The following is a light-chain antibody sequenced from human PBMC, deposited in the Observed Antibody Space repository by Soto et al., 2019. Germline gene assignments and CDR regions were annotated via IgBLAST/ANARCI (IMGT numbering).Light chain of an antibody. V-gene: IGLV2-14*01. CDR3: SSYTTTTTLYV. J-gene: IGLJ1*01. CDR2: DVT. CDR1: SSDVGAYDR. Sequence: QCALTQPASVSGALGQSITISCTGTSSDVGAYDRVSWYQQHPGKAPKLMIYDVTNRPSGVSNRFSGSKSGNTASLTISGLQAEDEADYYCSSYTTTTTLYVFGTGTKVTVL.